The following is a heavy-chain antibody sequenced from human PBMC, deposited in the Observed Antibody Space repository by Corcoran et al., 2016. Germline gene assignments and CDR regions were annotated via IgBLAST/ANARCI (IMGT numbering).Heavy chain of an antibody. J-gene: IGHJ6*02. D-gene: IGHD2-2*01. Sequence: QVQLVQSGAEVKKPGSSVKVSCKASGGTFSSYAISWVRQAPGQGLEWMGGIIPIFGTANYAQKFQGRVTITADEATSTAYMKLSSLGSEDTAVHDCARDPPYCSSTSCAPKAYYYYYGMDVWGQGTTVTVSS. V-gene: IGHV1-69*01. CDR3: ARDPPYCSSTSCAPKAYYYYYGMDV. CDR1: GGTFSSYA. CDR2: IIPIFGTA.